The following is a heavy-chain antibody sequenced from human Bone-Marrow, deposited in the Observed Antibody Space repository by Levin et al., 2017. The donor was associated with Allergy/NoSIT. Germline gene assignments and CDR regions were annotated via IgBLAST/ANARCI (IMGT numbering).Heavy chain of an antibody. CDR3: ARDYDIVGSLGY. D-gene: IGHD3-22*01. J-gene: IGHJ4*02. Sequence: TGESLKISCAASGFTFSSHWMTWVRQAPGKGLEWVANIKEDGTEKHYVGSVKGRFTVSRDNAKNSLYLQLNSLRADDTAVYYCARDYDIVGSLGYWGQGTLVTVSS. V-gene: IGHV3-7*01. CDR1: GFTFSSHW. CDR2: IKEDGTEK.